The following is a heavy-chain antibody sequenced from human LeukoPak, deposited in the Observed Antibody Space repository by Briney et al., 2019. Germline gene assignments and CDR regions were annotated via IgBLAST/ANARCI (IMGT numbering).Heavy chain of an antibody. Sequence: PGRSLRLSCAASGVTFSRHGFHWVRQTPGKGLEWVAFIWSDGSNKYYADSVKGRFTVSRDNSKNTLYLQMNSLRAEDTAVYYCARDRGEDYFDPWGQGTLVTVSS. CDR1: GVTFSRHG. D-gene: IGHD5-24*01. J-gene: IGHJ4*02. CDR2: IWSDGSNK. V-gene: IGHV3-33*01. CDR3: ARDRGEDYFDP.